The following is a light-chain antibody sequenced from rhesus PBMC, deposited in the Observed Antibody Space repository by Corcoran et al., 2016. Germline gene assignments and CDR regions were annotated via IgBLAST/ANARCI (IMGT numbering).Light chain of an antibody. V-gene: IGKV3-17*02. CDR3: QQASNWSWT. CDR1: QSVSSR. CDR2: GAP. Sequence: EIVMTQSPATLSLSPGERATLSCRASQSVSSRLAWYQQKPGQAPRLLIYGAPSRVTGIPDRFSGSGSGTDFTLTISSLEPEDVAVYFCQQASNWSWTFGQGTKVEIK. J-gene: IGKJ1*01.